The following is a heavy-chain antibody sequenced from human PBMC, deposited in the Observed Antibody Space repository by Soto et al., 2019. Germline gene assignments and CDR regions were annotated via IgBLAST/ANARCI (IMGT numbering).Heavy chain of an antibody. CDR2: IYPGDSDT. Sequence: PGESLKISCKGSGYSFTSYWIGWVRQMPGKGLEWMGIIYPGDSDTRYSPSFQGQVTISADKSISTAYLQWSSLKASDTAMYYCARGGLGYCSGGSCYSGNWFDPWGQGTLVTVSS. D-gene: IGHD2-15*01. CDR1: GYSFTSYW. CDR3: ARGGLGYCSGGSCYSGNWFDP. V-gene: IGHV5-51*01. J-gene: IGHJ5*02.